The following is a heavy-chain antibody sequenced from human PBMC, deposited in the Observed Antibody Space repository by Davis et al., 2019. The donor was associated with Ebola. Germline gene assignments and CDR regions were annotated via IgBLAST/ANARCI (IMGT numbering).Heavy chain of an antibody. CDR1: GFTFSTYW. V-gene: IGHV3-30*09. Sequence: GESLKISCAASGFTFSTYWMHWVRQSPGKGLEWVALISHDGSDKYYADSVKGRFAIFRDNSKNTLYLQMNSLRAEDTAVYYCAGGKDSSGWYGDDAFDFWGQGTMVTVSS. CDR2: ISHDGSDK. CDR3: AGGKDSSGWYGDDAFDF. D-gene: IGHD6-19*01. J-gene: IGHJ3*01.